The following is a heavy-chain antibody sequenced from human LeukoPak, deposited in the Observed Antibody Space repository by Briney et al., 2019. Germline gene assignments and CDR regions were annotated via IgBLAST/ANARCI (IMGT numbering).Heavy chain of an antibody. V-gene: IGHV3-23*01. CDR1: GFTFSRYA. D-gene: IGHD3-22*01. J-gene: IGHJ3*01. CDR2: ITGSGGST. Sequence: QPGGSLILSCAAYGFTFSRYAMSWVRQVPGKGLEWVSSITGSGGSTYYADSVKGRFTISRDNSKNTLYLQMNSLRAEDTAVYYCAKDPAYYYDSSGYSGTFDFWGQGTMVTFSS. CDR3: AKDPAYYYDSSGYSGTFDF.